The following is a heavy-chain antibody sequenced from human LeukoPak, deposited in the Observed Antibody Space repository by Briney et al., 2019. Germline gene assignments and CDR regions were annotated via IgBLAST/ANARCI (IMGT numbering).Heavy chain of an antibody. J-gene: IGHJ4*02. D-gene: IGHD2-15*01. CDR3: ARIKKGVVAANPYYFDY. V-gene: IGHV4-34*01. CDR1: GGSFSGYY. CDR2: INHSGST. Sequence: SETLSLTCAVYGGSFSGYYWSWIRQPPGKGLEWIGEINHSGSTNYNPSLKSRVTISVDTSKNQFSLKLSSVTAADTAVYYCARIKKGVVAANPYYFDYWGQGTLVTVSS.